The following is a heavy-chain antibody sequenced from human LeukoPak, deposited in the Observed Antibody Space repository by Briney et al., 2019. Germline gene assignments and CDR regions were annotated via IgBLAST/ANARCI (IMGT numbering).Heavy chain of an antibody. CDR2: IKQDGSEK. CDR3: ARRGYSYGFSKAVSLDY. J-gene: IGHJ4*02. V-gene: IGHV3-7*03. D-gene: IGHD5-18*01. CDR1: EFTFSSYW. Sequence: PGGSLRLSCAASEFTFSSYWMNWVRQAPGKGLEWVAKIKQDGSEKYYVDSVKGRFTMSRDNAKNSVYLQMDSLRSEDTAVYYCARRGYSYGFSKAVSLDYWGQGTLVTVSS.